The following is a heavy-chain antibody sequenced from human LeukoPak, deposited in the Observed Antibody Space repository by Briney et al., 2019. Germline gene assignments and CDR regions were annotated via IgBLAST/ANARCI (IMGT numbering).Heavy chain of an antibody. CDR3: ARGSPFDY. J-gene: IGHJ4*02. CDR1: GYTLTSYG. V-gene: IGHV1-18*01. CDR2: ISGYNGNT. Sequence: ASVKVSCKASGYTLTSYGISWVRQAPGQGLEWMGWISGYNGNTDYAQKVQGRVTMTRDTSTSTAYMELRSPTSDDTAVYYCARGSPFDYWGQGTLVTVSS.